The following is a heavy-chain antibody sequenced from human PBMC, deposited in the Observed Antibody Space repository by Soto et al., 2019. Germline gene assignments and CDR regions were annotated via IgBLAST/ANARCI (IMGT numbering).Heavy chain of an antibody. CDR1: GYTFTGYY. CDR2: INPNSGGT. D-gene: IGHD5-18*01. J-gene: IGHJ6*02. Sequence: ASVKVSCKASGYTFTGYYMHWVRQAPGQGLEWMGWINPNSGGTNYTQKFQGWVTMTRDTSISTAYMELSRLRSDDTAVYYCARSSIQLWPDYYYYGMDVWGQGTTVTVSS. CDR3: ARSSIQLWPDYYYYGMDV. V-gene: IGHV1-2*04.